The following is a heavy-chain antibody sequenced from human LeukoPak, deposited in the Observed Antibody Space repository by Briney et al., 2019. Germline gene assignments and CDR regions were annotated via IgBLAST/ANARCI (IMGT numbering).Heavy chain of an antibody. J-gene: IGHJ4*02. Sequence: MPSETLSLTCALSGYSISSGYYWGWIRQPPGKGLEWIGSIYHSGSTYYNPSLKSRVTISVDTSKNQFSLKLSSVPAADTAVYYCARKIAVAGIIDYWGQGTLVTVSS. CDR3: ARKIAVAGIIDY. CDR1: GYSISSGYY. D-gene: IGHD6-19*01. V-gene: IGHV4-38-2*01. CDR2: IYHSGST.